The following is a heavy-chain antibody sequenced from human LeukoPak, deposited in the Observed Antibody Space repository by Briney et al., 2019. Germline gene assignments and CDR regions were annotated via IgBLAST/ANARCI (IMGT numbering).Heavy chain of an antibody. CDR1: GINFSRYW. Sequence: PGGSLRLSCAASGINFSRYWMTWVRQAPGKGLEWVANIKQDGSEKYYVDSVKGRFTISRDNAKNSLYLQMNSLRAEDTALYHCARTMRRDGYNRDAFDIWGQGTMVTVSS. CDR2: IKQDGSEK. V-gene: IGHV3-7*03. J-gene: IGHJ3*02. D-gene: IGHD5-24*01. CDR3: ARTMRRDGYNRDAFDI.